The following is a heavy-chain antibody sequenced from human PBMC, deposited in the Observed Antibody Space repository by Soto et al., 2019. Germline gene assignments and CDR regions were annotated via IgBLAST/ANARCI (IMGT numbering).Heavy chain of an antibody. CDR2: ISNDGSNK. J-gene: IGHJ3*02. Sequence: QVQLVESGGGVVQPGRSLRLSCAASGFIFSSYSMHWVRQAPGKGLEWVAMISNDGSNKDYVDSVKGRFTISRDNSNNTLSLQINSLRAENTVVYYCARDQFLDAFDIWDQGTMVTVSS. CDR1: GFIFSSYS. D-gene: IGHD2-21*01. V-gene: IGHV3-30-3*01. CDR3: ARDQFLDAFDI.